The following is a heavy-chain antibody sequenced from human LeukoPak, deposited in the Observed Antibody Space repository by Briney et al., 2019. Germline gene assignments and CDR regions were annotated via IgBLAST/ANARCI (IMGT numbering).Heavy chain of an antibody. CDR2: ISGSGGST. D-gene: IGHD6-6*01. CDR1: GFTFSSYA. CDR3: AKKSSSHSYAYFDY. J-gene: IGHJ4*02. V-gene: IGHV3-23*01. Sequence: GGSLRLSCAASGFTFSSYAMSWVRQAPGKGLEWVSTISGSGGSTYYADSVKGRFTISRDNSKNTLYLQMNSLRAEDTAVYYCAKKSSSHSYAYFDYWGQGTLVTVSS.